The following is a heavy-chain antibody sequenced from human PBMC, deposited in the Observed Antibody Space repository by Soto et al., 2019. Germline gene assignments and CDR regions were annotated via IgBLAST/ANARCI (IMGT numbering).Heavy chain of an antibody. CDR1: GFNINYYA. Sequence: EMLLVESGGGLAQHGRSLRISCAASGFNINYYAMHWVRQAPGKGLEWVSGISWNSDVIGYADSVKGRFTISRDNAKNSCYLQMNSLRAEDTALYYCAKDSQFYYMDVWGQGTKVTVS. J-gene: IGHJ6*03. CDR3: AKDSQFYYMDV. CDR2: ISWNSDVI. V-gene: IGHV3-9*01.